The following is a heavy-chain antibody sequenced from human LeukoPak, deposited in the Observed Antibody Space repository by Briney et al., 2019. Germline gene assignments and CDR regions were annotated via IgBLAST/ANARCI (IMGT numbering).Heavy chain of an antibody. CDR3: ARRNYPYYFDY. J-gene: IGHJ4*02. Sequence: PSETLSLTCTVSGGSINSRNNYWGWIRQPPGKGLEWIAIISDTGTTYYSPSLKSRLTISVDTSKNQLSLTLSSVTAADTAVYYCARRNYPYYFDYWGQGTLVTVSS. V-gene: IGHV4-39*01. D-gene: IGHD1-7*01. CDR1: GGSINSRNNY. CDR2: ISDTGTT.